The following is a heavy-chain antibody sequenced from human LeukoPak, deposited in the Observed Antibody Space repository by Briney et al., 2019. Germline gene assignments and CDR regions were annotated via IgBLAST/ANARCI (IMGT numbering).Heavy chain of an antibody. Sequence: GGSLRLSCAASGFTFSSYAMHWVRQAPGKGLEWVAVISYDGSNKYYADSVKGRFTISRDNSKNTLYLQVNSLRAEDTAVYYCARDSGTEYSSSYYFDYWGQGTLVTVSS. D-gene: IGHD6-6*01. J-gene: IGHJ4*02. CDR3: ARDSGTEYSSSYYFDY. V-gene: IGHV3-30-3*01. CDR1: GFTFSSYA. CDR2: ISYDGSNK.